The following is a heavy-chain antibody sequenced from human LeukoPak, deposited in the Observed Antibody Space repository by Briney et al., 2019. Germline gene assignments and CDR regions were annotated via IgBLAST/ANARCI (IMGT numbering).Heavy chain of an antibody. CDR1: GFTFSSYE. CDR2: ISSSGSTI. Sequence: GGSLRPSCAASGFTFSSYEMNWVRQAPGKGLEWVSYISSSGSTIYYADSVKGRFTISRDNAKNSLYLQMNSLRAEDTAVYYCASFFTMVRGVIKPYYYYGMDVWGQGTTVTVSS. D-gene: IGHD3-10*01. CDR3: ASFFTMVRGVIKPYYYYGMDV. V-gene: IGHV3-48*03. J-gene: IGHJ6*02.